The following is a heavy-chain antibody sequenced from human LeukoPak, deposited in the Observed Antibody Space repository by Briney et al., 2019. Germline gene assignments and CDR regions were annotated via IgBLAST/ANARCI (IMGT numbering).Heavy chain of an antibody. CDR3: ARDTNYDSSGLIDY. V-gene: IGHV1-2*02. D-gene: IGHD3-22*01. J-gene: IGHJ4*02. Sequence: GASVKVSCKASGYTFTGYYMHWVRQAPGQGLEWMGWINPNSGGTNYAQKFQGRVTMTRDTSISTAYMELSRLRSDDTAVYYCARDTNYDSSGLIDYWGQGTLVTVSS. CDR2: INPNSGGT. CDR1: GYTFTGYY.